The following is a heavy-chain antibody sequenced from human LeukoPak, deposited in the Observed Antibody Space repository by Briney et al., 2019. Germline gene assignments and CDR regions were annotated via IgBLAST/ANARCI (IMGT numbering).Heavy chain of an antibody. J-gene: IGHJ4*02. CDR3: TRDPRNLDY. V-gene: IGHV3-7*01. Sequence: GGSLRLSCAASGFTFSSHWMSWVRQAPGKGLEWVGNIQPDGSEQYPVDSVKGRFTISRDNARNSMFLQMTSLRAEDTAVYYCTRDPRNLDYWGQGTLVTVSS. D-gene: IGHD1-14*01. CDR2: IQPDGSEQ. CDR1: GFTFSSHW.